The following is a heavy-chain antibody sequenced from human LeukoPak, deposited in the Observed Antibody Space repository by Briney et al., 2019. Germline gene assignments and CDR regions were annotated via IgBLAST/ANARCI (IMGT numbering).Heavy chain of an antibody. CDR3: ARDAPFYYYDSSGGI. D-gene: IGHD3-22*01. Sequence: SQTLSLTCTVSGGSISSGGYYWSWIRQPPGKGLEWIGYIYHSGSTYYNPSLKSRVTISVDTSKNQFSLKLSSVTAADTAVYYCARDAPFYYYDSSGGIWGQGTMVTVSS. V-gene: IGHV4-30-2*01. CDR1: GGSISSGGYY. J-gene: IGHJ3*02. CDR2: IYHSGST.